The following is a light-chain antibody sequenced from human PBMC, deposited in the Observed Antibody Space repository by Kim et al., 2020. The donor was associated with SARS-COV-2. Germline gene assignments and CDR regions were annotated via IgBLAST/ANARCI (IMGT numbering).Light chain of an antibody. CDR1: NLGNKY. Sequence: VTVAPGQQATFTCSGDNLGNKYMCRYQQKSAQSPVLVIYQNYKRPSGIPGLFSGSNSGNTATLTISGTQAMDEADYYCQAWDFNRVFGRGTKVTVL. CDR2: QNY. V-gene: IGLV3-1*01. J-gene: IGLJ3*02. CDR3: QAWDFNRV.